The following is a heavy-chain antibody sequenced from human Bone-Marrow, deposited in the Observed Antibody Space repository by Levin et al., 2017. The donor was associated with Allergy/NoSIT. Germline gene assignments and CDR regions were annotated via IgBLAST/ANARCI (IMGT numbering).Heavy chain of an antibody. CDR1: GFTFISYA. V-gene: IGHV3-30*04. CDR2: ISYDERNK. CDR3: ARDSARYGFGSGLDY. D-gene: IGHD3-10*01. Sequence: GGSLRLSCAVSGFTFISYAMHWVRQAPGKGLEWVAVISYDERNKDYADSVKGRFTISRDNSKDTLYLQMNNLRPEDTAVYYCARDSARYGFGSGLDYWGQGTLVTVSS. J-gene: IGHJ4*02.